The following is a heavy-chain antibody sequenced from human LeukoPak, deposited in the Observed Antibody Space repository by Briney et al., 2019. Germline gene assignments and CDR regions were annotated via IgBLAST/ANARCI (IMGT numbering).Heavy chain of an antibody. V-gene: IGHV4-59*01. CDR1: GGSISSYY. Sequence: PSETLSLTCTVSGGSISSYYWSWIRQPPGKGLEWIGYIYYSGSTSYNPSLKSRVTISVDTSKNQFSLKLSSVTAADTAVYYCARGGWNGDSRIGPFQHWGQGTLVTVSS. CDR2: IYYSGST. J-gene: IGHJ1*01. D-gene: IGHD4-17*01. CDR3: ARGGWNGDSRIGPFQH.